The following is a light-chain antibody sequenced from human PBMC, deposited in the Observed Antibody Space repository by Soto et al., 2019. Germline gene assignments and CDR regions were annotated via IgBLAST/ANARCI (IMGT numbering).Light chain of an antibody. Sequence: DIPMTQSPSSLSSSVGDRVTITCRASQSISSSLNWYQQKPGKAPKLLIYAASTLQSGVPSRFSGSGSGTDFTLTISSLQPEDFATYYCQQSYSTSWTFGQGTKVELK. V-gene: IGKV1-39*01. CDR2: AAS. J-gene: IGKJ1*01. CDR1: QSISSS. CDR3: QQSYSTSWT.